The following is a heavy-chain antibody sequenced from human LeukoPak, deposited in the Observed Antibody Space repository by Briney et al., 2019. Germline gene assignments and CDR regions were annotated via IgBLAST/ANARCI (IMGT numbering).Heavy chain of an antibody. V-gene: IGHV4-4*02. CDR2: IYHSGST. Sequence: SETLSLTCAVSGGSISSSNWWSWVRQPPGKGLEWIGGIYHSGSTNYNPSLKSRVTISVDKSKNQFSLKLSSVTAADTAVYYCARVGSSSWIFDYWGQGTLVTVSS. D-gene: IGHD6-13*01. J-gene: IGHJ4*02. CDR1: GGSISSSNW. CDR3: ARVGSSSWIFDY.